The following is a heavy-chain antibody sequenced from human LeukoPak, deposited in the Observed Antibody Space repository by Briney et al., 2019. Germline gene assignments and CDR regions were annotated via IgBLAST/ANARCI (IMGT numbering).Heavy chain of an antibody. J-gene: IGHJ4*02. CDR3: ARGDKFSGDY. D-gene: IGHD2-15*01. Sequence: PGGTLRLSCTASGFTFSTYWMSWVRQAPGKGLEWVTNIHQDGNENYYVDSVKGRFTISRDNAKNSLYLQMNSLRAEDTAVYYCARGDKFSGDYWGQGTLVTVSS. CDR2: IHQDGNEN. CDR1: GFTFSTYW. V-gene: IGHV3-7*04.